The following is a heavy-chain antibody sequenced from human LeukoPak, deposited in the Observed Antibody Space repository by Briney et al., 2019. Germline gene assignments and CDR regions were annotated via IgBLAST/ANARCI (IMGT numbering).Heavy chain of an antibody. CDR1: GYTFTGYY. V-gene: IGHV1-2*02. D-gene: IGHD2-15*01. CDR3: ARDRNFGSEFTNAFDI. Sequence: ASVKVSCKASGYTFTGYYIHWVRQAPGQGLEWMGWINPNSGDTNYPQKFQGRITMTRDTSIGTAYMELSRLGCDDTAVYYCARDRNFGSEFTNAFDIWGQGTIVTVSS. CDR2: INPNSGDT. J-gene: IGHJ3*02.